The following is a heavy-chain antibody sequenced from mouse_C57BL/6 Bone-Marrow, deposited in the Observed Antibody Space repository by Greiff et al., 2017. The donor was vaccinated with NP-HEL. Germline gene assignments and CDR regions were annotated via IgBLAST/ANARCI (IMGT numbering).Heavy chain of an antibody. Sequence: QVQLQQPGAELVKPGASVKLSCKASGYTFTSYWMHWVKQRPGQGLEWIGMIHPNSGSTNYNEKFKSKATLTVDKSSSTAYMQLSSLTSEDSAVDYCARPYYGSSSYYFDYWGQGTTLTVSS. CDR1: GYTFTSYW. CDR2: IHPNSGST. D-gene: IGHD1-1*01. V-gene: IGHV1-64*01. CDR3: ARPYYGSSSYYFDY. J-gene: IGHJ2*01.